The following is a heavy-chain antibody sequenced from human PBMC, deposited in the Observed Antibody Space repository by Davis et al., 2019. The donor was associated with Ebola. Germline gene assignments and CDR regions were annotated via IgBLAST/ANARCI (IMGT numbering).Heavy chain of an antibody. CDR3: ADVFGVPV. CDR2: ISSSSSYI. J-gene: IGHJ6*04. D-gene: IGHD3-3*01. V-gene: IGHV3-21*04. Sequence: GESLKISCAASGFTFSNYAMNWVRQAPGKGLEWVSSISSSSSYIYYADSVKGRFTISRDNAKNSLYLQMNSLRAEDTDVYYCADVFGVPVWGRGTTVTVTS. CDR1: GFTFSNYA.